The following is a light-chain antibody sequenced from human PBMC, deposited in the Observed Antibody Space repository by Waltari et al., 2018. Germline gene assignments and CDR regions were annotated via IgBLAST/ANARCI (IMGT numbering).Light chain of an antibody. Sequence: QSPLTQPASVSGSPGQSITIPCTGTSSYVRTYNLVSWYQQHPGKAPKLMIYEDYKRPSGVSNRFSGSKSGNTASLTISGLQAEDEADYYCCSYVSGDTWVFGGGTELAVL. CDR2: EDY. V-gene: IGLV2-23*01. CDR1: SSYVRTYNL. J-gene: IGLJ3*02. CDR3: CSYVSGDTWV.